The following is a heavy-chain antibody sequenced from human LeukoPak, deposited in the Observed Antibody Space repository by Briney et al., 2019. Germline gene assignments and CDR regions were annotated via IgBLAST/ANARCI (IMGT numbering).Heavy chain of an antibody. CDR3: ATPLYRSYYYYGMDV. Sequence: ASVKVSCKVSGYTLTELSMHWVRQVPGKGLEWMGGFDPEDGETIYAQKFQGRVTMTEDTSTDTAYMELSSLRSEDTAVYYCATPLYRSYYYYGMDVWGQGTTVTVSS. D-gene: IGHD4-11*01. V-gene: IGHV1-24*01. CDR1: GYTLTELS. J-gene: IGHJ6*02. CDR2: FDPEDGET.